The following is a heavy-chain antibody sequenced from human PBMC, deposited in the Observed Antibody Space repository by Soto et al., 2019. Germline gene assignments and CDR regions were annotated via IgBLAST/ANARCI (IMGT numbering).Heavy chain of an antibody. Sequence: QLQLQESGPGLVKPSETLALTCRVSDGSMNSDSSYWGWIRQPPGKGLEWIGVITHSGRTYHNLSLKGRVTMSVDASRNQLSLKLTSMTAADTAVYYCARLGGYVSVGYYYLWDSWCQGTLVTVSS. J-gene: IGHJ4*02. CDR1: DGSMNSDSSY. D-gene: IGHD3-22*01. CDR2: ITHSGRT. V-gene: IGHV4-39*01. CDR3: ARLGGYVSVGYYYLWDS.